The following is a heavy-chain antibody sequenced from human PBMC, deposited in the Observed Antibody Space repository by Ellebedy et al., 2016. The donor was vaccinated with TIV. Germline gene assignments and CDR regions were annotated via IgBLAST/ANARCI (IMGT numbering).Heavy chain of an antibody. CDR2: IKQDGSEK. J-gene: IGHJ6*03. V-gene: IGHV3-7*01. CDR3: ARENIVVVPAATLYYYYYMDV. Sequence: GGSLRLSXAASGFTFSSYWMSWVRQAPGKGLEWVANIKQDGSEKYYVDSVKGRFTISRDNAKNSLYLQMNSLRAEDTAVYYCARENIVVVPAATLYYYYYMDVWGKGTTVTVSS. D-gene: IGHD2-2*01. CDR1: GFTFSSYW.